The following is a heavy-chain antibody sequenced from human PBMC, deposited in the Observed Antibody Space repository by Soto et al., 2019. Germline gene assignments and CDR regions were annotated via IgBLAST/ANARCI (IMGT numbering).Heavy chain of an antibody. Sequence: GGSLRLSCAASGFIFDDYAMHWVRQVPGKGLEWVSGISWNSGTIGYADSVKGRFTISRDNAKNSLYLQMNSLRAEDTALYYCAGAPYSSGSGSQFDFWGQGTLVTVSS. V-gene: IGHV3-9*01. CDR1: GFIFDDYA. CDR2: ISWNSGTI. CDR3: AGAPYSSGSGSQFDF. D-gene: IGHD6-25*01. J-gene: IGHJ4*02.